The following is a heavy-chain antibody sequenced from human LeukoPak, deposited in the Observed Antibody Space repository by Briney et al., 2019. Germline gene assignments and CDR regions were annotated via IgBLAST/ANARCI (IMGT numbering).Heavy chain of an antibody. J-gene: IGHJ6*02. V-gene: IGHV3-21*01. CDR3: ARGGSSSGWYYPPSYYYYGMDV. D-gene: IGHD6-19*01. CDR1: GFTFSSYS. Sequence: GGSLRLSCAASGFTFSSYSMNWVRQAPGKGLEWVSSISSSSSYIYYADSVKGRFTISRDNAKNSLYLQMNSLRAEDTAVYYCARGGSSSGWYYPPSYYYYGMDVWGQGTTVTVSS. CDR2: ISSSSSYI.